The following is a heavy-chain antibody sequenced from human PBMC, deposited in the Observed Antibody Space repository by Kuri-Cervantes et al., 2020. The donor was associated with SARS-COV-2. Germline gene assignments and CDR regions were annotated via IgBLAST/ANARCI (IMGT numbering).Heavy chain of an antibody. CDR1: GFSYSSYA. Sequence: GESLKISCAASGFSYSSYAMNWVRQAPGKGLEWVSAISGSGGSTYYADSVKGRFTISRDNSKNTLYLQMNSLRAEGTAVYYCARGMITFGGAYSPFDYWGQGTLVTVSS. V-gene: IGHV3-23*01. CDR2: ISGSGGST. CDR3: ARGMITFGGAYSPFDY. D-gene: IGHD3-16*01. J-gene: IGHJ4*02.